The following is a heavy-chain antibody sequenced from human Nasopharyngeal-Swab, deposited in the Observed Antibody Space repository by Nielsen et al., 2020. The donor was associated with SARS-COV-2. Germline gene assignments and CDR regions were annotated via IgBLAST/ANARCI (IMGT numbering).Heavy chain of an antibody. Sequence: RQAPGKGLEWIGYIYYSGSTYYNPSLKSRVTISVDTPKNQFSLKLSSVTAADTAVYYCARASRYYYMDVWGKGTTVTVSS. V-gene: IGHV4-31*02. CDR3: ARASRYYYMDV. CDR2: IYYSGST. J-gene: IGHJ6*03.